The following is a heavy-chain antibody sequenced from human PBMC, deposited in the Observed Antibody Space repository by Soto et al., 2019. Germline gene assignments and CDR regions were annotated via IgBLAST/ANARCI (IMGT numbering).Heavy chain of an antibody. CDR2: IYHSGST. V-gene: IGHV4-4*02. J-gene: IGHJ4*02. D-gene: IGHD6-19*01. CDR3: ARVTGYSSGWYFDY. Sequence: SETLSLTCAVSGGSISSSNWWRWVRQPPGKGLEWIGEIYHSGSTNYNPSLKSRVTISVDKSKNQFSLKLSSVTAADTAVYYCARVTGYSSGWYFDYWGQGTLVTVSS. CDR1: GGSISSSNW.